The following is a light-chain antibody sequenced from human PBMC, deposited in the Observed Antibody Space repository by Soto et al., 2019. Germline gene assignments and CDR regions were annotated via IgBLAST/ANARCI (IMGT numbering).Light chain of an antibody. CDR1: QSVTNN. CDR3: QQYNDWPLT. Sequence: DIVMTQSPDTLSVSPGERATLCCRASQSVTNNLAWYKQKTGQNTRILMYGASTRHTGIPARVSGSGSGKEVTRTITSLQSEEAAVDYCQQYNDWPLTFGGGTKVDIK. V-gene: IGKV3D-15*01. J-gene: IGKJ4*01. CDR2: GAS.